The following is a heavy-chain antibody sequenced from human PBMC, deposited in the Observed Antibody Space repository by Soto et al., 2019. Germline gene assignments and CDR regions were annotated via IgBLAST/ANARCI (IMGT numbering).Heavy chain of an antibody. J-gene: IGHJ1*01. CDR2: IYYSGST. CDR1: GGSISSGGYY. V-gene: IGHV4-31*03. D-gene: IGHD2-15*01. CDR3: ARVVAGYCSGGSCPEHLQH. Sequence: SETLSLTCTVSGGSISSGGYYWSWIRQHPGKGLEWIGYIYYSGSTYYNPSLKSRVTISVDTSKDQFSLKLSSVTAADTAAYYCARVVAGYCSGGSCPEHLQHWGQRTLVTVSS.